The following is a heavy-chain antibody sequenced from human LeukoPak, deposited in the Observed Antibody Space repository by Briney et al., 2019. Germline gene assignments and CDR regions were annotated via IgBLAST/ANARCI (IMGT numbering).Heavy chain of an antibody. Sequence: GASVKVSCKVSGYTFTGYYLHWVRQAPGQGLEWMGRINPSSGGTNYAQKFQGRVTMTRDTSINTAYMDLSSLRSGDTAVYYCTRGPSGSDYWGQGTLVTVSS. J-gene: IGHJ4*02. CDR1: GYTFTGYY. V-gene: IGHV1-2*06. CDR3: TRGPSGSDY. D-gene: IGHD3-10*01. CDR2: INPSSGGT.